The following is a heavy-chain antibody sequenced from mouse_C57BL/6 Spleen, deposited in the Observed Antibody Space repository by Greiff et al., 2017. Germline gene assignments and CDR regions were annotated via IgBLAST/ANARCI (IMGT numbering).Heavy chain of an antibody. V-gene: IGHV1-26*01. CDR2: INPNNGGT. D-gene: IGHD2-5*01. J-gene: IGHJ4*01. CDR3: ARSGDDSNPYYYAMDD. Sequence: VQLQQSGPELVKPGASVKISCKASGYTFTDYYMNWVKQSHGKSLEWIGDINPNNGGTSYNQKFKGKATLTVDKSSSTAYMELRSRTSEDSAVYHCARSGDDSNPYYYAMDDWGKGISVTVS. CDR1: GYTFTDYY.